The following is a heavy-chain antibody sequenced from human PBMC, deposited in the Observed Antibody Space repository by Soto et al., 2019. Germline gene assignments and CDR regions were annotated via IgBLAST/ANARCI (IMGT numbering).Heavy chain of an antibody. CDR3: AKDIGYYGSGIYYYYGMDV. V-gene: IGHV3-23*01. D-gene: IGHD3-10*01. CDR2: ISGSGGST. J-gene: IGHJ6*02. Sequence: GSLRLSCAASGFTFSSYAMSWVRQAPGKGLEWVSAISGSGGSTYYADSVKGRFTISRDNSKNTLYLQMNSLRAEDTAVYYCAKDIGYYGSGIYYYYGMDVWGQGT. CDR1: GFTFSSYA.